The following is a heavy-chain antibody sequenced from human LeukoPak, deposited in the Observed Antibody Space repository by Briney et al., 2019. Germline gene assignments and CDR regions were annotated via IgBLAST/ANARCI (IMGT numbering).Heavy chain of an antibody. CDR1: GGSISSYY. J-gene: IGHJ3*02. D-gene: IGHD5-24*01. CDR2: IYYSGST. Sequence: SETLSLTCIVSGGSISSYYWSWIRQPPGKGLEWIGYIYYSGSTNYNPSLKSRVTISVDTSKNQFSLKLSSVTAADTAVYYCARDGATYDAFDIWGQGTMVTVSS. CDR3: ARDGATYDAFDI. V-gene: IGHV4-59*01.